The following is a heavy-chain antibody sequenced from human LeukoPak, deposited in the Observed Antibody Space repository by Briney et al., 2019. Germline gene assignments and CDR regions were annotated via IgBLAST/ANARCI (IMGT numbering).Heavy chain of an antibody. CDR3: ARDLKVGPYYYYGMDV. CDR2: ISYDGSNK. CDR1: GFTFSSYA. D-gene: IGHD1-26*01. J-gene: IGHJ6*02. V-gene: IGHV3-30-3*01. Sequence: GGSLRLSCAASGFTFSSYAMHWVRQAPGKGLEWVAVISYDGSNKYYADSVKGRFTISRDNAKNSLYLQMNSLRAEDTAVYYCARDLKVGPYYYYGMDVWGQGTTVTVSS.